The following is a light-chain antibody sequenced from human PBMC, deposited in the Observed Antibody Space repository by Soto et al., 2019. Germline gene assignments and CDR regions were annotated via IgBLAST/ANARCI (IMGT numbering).Light chain of an antibody. CDR3: SSYTSSSTRVV. CDR1: SSDIGSYNA. V-gene: IGLV2-11*01. Sequence: QSALTQPRSVSGSPGHSVTISCFGTSSDIGSYNAVSWYQQHPGKAPKLIIFDVFERPSGVPDRFSGSKSGNSASLTISGLQAEDESDYYCSSYTSSSTRVVFGGGTQLTVL. CDR2: DVF. J-gene: IGLJ2*01.